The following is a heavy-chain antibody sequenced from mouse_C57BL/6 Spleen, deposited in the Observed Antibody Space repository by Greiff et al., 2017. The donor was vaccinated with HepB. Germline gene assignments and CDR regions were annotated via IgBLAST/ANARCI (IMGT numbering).Heavy chain of an antibody. J-gene: IGHJ1*03. CDR3: ARFITTLDV. CDR1: GFTFSDYY. CDR2: ISNGGGST. D-gene: IGHD1-1*01. V-gene: IGHV5-12*01. Sequence: EVQVVESGGGLVQPGGSLKLSCAASGFTFSDYYMYWVRQTPEKRLEWVAYISNGGGSTYYPDTVKGRFTISRDNAKNTLYLQMSRLKSEDTAMYYCARFITTLDVWGTGTTVTVSS.